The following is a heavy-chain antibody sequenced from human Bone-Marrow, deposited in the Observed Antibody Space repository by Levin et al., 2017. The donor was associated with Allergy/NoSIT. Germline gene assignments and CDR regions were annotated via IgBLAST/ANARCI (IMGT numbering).Heavy chain of an antibody. Sequence: GGSLRLSCAASGFTFSSYWMSWVRQAPGKGLEWVANIKQDGSEKYYVDSVKGRFTISRDNAKNSLYLQMNSLRAEDTAVYYCARDLGYDFWSGYSTRTFWYYDYGMDVWGQGTTVTVSS. J-gene: IGHJ6*02. D-gene: IGHD3-3*01. CDR1: GFTFSSYW. V-gene: IGHV3-7*01. CDR2: IKQDGSEK. CDR3: ARDLGYDFWSGYSTRTFWYYDYGMDV.